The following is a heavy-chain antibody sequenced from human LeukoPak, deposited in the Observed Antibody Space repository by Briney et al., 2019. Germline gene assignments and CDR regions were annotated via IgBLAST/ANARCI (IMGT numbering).Heavy chain of an antibody. V-gene: IGHV4-4*07. CDR1: GGSISSYY. CDR3: AREYYDSSGYHQIFDY. D-gene: IGHD3-22*01. Sequence: PSETLSLTCTVSGGSISSYYWSWIRQPAGKGPEWIGRIYSSGSTNYNPSLKSRVTMSVDTSKNQLSLNLTSVTAADTAMYYCAREYYDSSGYHQIFDYWGQGTLVTVSS. J-gene: IGHJ4*02. CDR2: IYSSGST.